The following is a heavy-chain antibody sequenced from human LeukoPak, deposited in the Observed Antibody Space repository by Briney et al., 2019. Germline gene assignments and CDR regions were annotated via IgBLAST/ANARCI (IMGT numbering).Heavy chain of an antibody. J-gene: IGHJ4*02. CDR1: GDSVSRNSAA. V-gene: IGHV6-1*01. Sequence: SQTLSLTCAISGDSVSRNSAAWYWIRQSPSRGLEWLGRTYYRSKWYNDYAVFVKSRITINPDTSKNQFSLKLSSVTAADTAVYYCARVDRIFDYWGQGTLVTVSS. CDR3: ARVDRIFDY. CDR2: TYYRSKWYN.